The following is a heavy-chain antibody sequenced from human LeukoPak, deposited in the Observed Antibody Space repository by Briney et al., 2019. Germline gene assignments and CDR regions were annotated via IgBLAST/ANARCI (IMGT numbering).Heavy chain of an antibody. D-gene: IGHD2-15*01. CDR3: AKKVAGPANPFDS. CDR2: ITASGYSA. CDR1: GFTFNNYA. J-gene: IGHJ4*02. Sequence: GSLRLSCAASGFTFNNYAMSWVRQAPGKGPEWVSAITASGYSAQYGDSVRGRFTVSRDNSKNTLYLQMSSLRVEDTAVYYCAKKVAGPANPFDSWGQGTLVTVSS. V-gene: IGHV3-23*01.